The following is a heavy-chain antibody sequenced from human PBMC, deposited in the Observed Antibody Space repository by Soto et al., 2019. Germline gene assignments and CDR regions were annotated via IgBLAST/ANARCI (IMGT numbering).Heavy chain of an antibody. V-gene: IGHV3-30-3*02. Sequence: PGGSLRLSCAASGFTYSTYTMHWVRQAPGKGLEWVAVISYDGNNKFYADSVKGRFTISRDSTKQTLYLQMNSLRPDDTAIYYCAKRRLNTITSLSDWWGQGVQVTV. D-gene: IGHD3-16*02. CDR1: GFTYSTYT. CDR3: AKRRLNTITSLSDW. J-gene: IGHJ1*01. CDR2: ISYDGNNK.